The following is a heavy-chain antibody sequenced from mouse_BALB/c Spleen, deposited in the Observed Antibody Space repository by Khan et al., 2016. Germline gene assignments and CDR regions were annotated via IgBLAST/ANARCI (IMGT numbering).Heavy chain of an antibody. CDR3: ASYSGKRAWFAY. Sequence: QVQLQQSGAEVMKPGASVKISCKATGYTFSRYWIERIRQRPGHGLGWIGEILPGTDNITNSENFMGKATFTPDTSSNTSCMHLNSLTSEDSSVYYCASYSGKRAWFAYWGQGTLVTVSA. D-gene: IGHD2-10*01. J-gene: IGHJ3*01. V-gene: IGHV1-9*01. CDR2: ILPGTDNI. CDR1: GYTFSRYW.